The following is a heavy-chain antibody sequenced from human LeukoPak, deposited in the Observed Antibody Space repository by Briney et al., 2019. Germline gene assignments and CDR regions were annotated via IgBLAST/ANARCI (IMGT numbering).Heavy chain of an antibody. CDR1: GFTFSSYW. J-gene: IGHJ4*02. D-gene: IGHD4-17*01. CDR2: IKQDGSEK. V-gene: IGHV3-7*01. Sequence: GGSLRLSCAASGFTFSSYWMSWVRQAPGKGLEWVANIKQDGSEKYHVDSVKGRFTISRDNAKNSLYLQINSLRAEDTAVYYCARLGNGDYSDYWGQGTLVTVSS. CDR3: ARLGNGDYSDY.